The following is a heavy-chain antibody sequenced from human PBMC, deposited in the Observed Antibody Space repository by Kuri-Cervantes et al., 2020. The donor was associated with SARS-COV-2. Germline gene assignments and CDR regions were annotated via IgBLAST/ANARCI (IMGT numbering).Heavy chain of an antibody. CDR1: GFTFSSYA. J-gene: IGHJ6*03. Sequence: GESLKISCAASGFTFSSYAMHWVRQAPGKGLEWVAVISYDGSNKYYADSVKGRFTISRDNSKNTLYLQMNSLRAEDTAVYYCASSLLWFGESYYYMDVWGKGTTVTV. D-gene: IGHD3-10*01. CDR2: ISYDGSNK. V-gene: IGHV3-30-3*01. CDR3: ASSLLWFGESYYYMDV.